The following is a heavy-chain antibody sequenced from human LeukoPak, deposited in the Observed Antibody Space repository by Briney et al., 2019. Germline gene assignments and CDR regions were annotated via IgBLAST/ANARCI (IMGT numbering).Heavy chain of an antibody. V-gene: IGHV1-18*01. D-gene: IGHD3-10*01. J-gene: IGHJ4*02. CDR3: ARERERTYYYGSGSFD. Sequence: ASVKVSCKASGGTFSSYAISWVRQAPGQGLEWMGWISAYNGNTNYAQKLQGRVTMTTDTSTSTAYMELRSLRSDDTAVYYCARERERTYYYGSGSFDWGQGTLVTVSS. CDR2: ISAYNGNT. CDR1: GGTFSSYA.